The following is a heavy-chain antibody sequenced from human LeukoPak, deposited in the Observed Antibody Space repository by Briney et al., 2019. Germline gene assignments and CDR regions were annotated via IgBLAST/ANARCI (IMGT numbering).Heavy chain of an antibody. CDR1: GYTFTGYY. CDR2: INPNSGGT. J-gene: IGHJ6*02. D-gene: IGHD6-19*01. CDR3: ARDCGSSSGWPGLKVGMDV. V-gene: IGHV1-2*02. Sequence: ASVTVSFKASGYTFTGYYMHWVRQAPGQGLEWMGWINPNSGGTNYAQKFQGRVTMTRDTSISTAYMELSRPRSDDTAVYYCARDCGSSSGWPGLKVGMDVWGQGTTVTVSS.